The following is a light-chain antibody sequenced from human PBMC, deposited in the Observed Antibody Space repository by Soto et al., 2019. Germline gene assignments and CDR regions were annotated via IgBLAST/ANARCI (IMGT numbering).Light chain of an antibody. CDR3: GTWDSSLSAEV. J-gene: IGLJ2*01. Sequence: QSLLTQPPSVSAAPGQKVTISCSGSSYNIGNNYVSWYQQLPGTAPKLLIYDNNKRPSGIPDRFSGSKSGTSATLGITGLQTGDEADYYCGTWDSSLSAEVFGGGTKLTVL. CDR2: DNN. V-gene: IGLV1-51*01. CDR1: SYNIGNNY.